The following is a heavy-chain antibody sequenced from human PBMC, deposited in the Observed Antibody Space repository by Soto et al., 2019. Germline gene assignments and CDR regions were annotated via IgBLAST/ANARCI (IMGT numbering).Heavy chain of an antibody. D-gene: IGHD4-17*01. Sequence: GGSLRLSCAASGFTFSSYSMNWVRQAPGKGLEWVSSISSSSSYIYYADSVKGRFTISRDNAKNSLYLQMNSLRAEDTAGDYGAGVRSGARDHARYGFTGYFDLWGRGTLVTVSS. CDR3: AGVRSGARDHARYGFTGYFDL. J-gene: IGHJ2*01. CDR2: ISSSSSYI. V-gene: IGHV3-21*01. CDR1: GFTFSSYS.